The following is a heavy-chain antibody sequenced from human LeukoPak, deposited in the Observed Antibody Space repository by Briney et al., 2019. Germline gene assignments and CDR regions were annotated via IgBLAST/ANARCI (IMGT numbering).Heavy chain of an antibody. CDR2: ISSSGATI. CDR3: ARDHTWGISALAY. D-gene: IGHD3-16*01. V-gene: IGHV3-48*03. Sequence: PGGSLRLSCAGSGFTFSSSDMNWVRKAPGKGLEWVSFISSSGATIYYADSVKGRFTISRDNAKNSLFLQMNSLRAEDTAVYYCARDHTWGISALAYWGQGTLVTVSS. J-gene: IGHJ4*02. CDR1: GFTFSSSD.